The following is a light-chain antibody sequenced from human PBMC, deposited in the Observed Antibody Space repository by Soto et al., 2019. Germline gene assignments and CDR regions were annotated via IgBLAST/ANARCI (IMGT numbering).Light chain of an antibody. CDR2: GNS. CDR3: QSYDSSLSGYV. CDR1: SSNIGAGYD. J-gene: IGLJ1*01. Sequence: QSVLTQPPSVSEAPGQRVTISCTGSSSNIGAGYDVLWYQQLPGTAPKLLIYGNSNRPSGVPDRFSGSKSGTSASLAITGLQAEDEADYYCQSYDSSLSGYVFGTGTKLTVL. V-gene: IGLV1-40*01.